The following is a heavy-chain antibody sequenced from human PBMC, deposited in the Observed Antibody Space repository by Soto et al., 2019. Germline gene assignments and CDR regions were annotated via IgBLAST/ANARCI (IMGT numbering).Heavy chain of an antibody. CDR3: AHIPNYYQYDWFDP. Sequence: QITLKESRPPLVKPTQTLTLTCTFSGFSLTTRGVGVGWIRQPPGKALECLALIYWDDDKRYSPSLQSRLSITKDTSKNQVVLTMTNVDPVDTATYYCAHIPNYYQYDWFDPWGQGTLVSVSS. D-gene: IGHD3-16*01. CDR2: IYWDDDK. J-gene: IGHJ5*02. CDR1: GFSLTTRGVG. V-gene: IGHV2-5*02.